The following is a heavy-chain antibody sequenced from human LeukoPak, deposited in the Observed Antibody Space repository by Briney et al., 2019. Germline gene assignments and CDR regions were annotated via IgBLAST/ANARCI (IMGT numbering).Heavy chain of an antibody. Sequence: GGSLRLSCAASGFTFSDSDMSWVRQAPGKGLEWVSGISGSGDRTYNADSVKGRFTISRDNSKNTLYLQMNSVSAEDTAVYYCAKGNWNDDWGQGTPVTVSS. CDR3: AKGNWNDD. V-gene: IGHV3-23*01. J-gene: IGHJ5*02. CDR1: GFTFSDSD. CDR2: ISGSGDRT.